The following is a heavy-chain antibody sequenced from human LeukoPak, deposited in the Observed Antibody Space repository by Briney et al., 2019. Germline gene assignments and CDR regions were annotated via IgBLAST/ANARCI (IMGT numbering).Heavy chain of an antibody. Sequence: ASVKVSCKASGYTFTSYGISWVRQAPGQGLEWMGWISAYNGNTNYAQKLQGRVTMTTDTSTSTAYMELRSLRSDDTAVYYCARVVDYYGSGSYYRSYYYYYYMDVWGKGTTVTISS. CDR1: GYTFTSYG. CDR2: ISAYNGNT. J-gene: IGHJ6*03. CDR3: ARVVDYYGSGSYYRSYYYYYYMDV. D-gene: IGHD3-10*01. V-gene: IGHV1-18*01.